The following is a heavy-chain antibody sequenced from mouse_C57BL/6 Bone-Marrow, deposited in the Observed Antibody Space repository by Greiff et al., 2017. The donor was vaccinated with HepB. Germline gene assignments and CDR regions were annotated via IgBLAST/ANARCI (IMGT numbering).Heavy chain of an antibody. CDR2: IDPENGDT. CDR1: GFNIKDDY. J-gene: IGHJ4*01. V-gene: IGHV14-4*01. CDR3: TTWGAYAMDY. Sequence: VQLQQSGAELVRPGASVKLSCTASGFNIKDDYMHWVKQRPEQGLEWIGWIDPENGDTEYASKFQGKATITADTSSNTAYLQRSSLTSEDTAVYYCTTWGAYAMDYWGQGTSVTVSS.